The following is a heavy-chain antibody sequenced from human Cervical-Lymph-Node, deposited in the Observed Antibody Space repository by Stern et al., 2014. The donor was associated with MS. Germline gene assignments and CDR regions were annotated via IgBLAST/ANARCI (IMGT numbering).Heavy chain of an antibody. CDR2: IIPICGRA. CDR3: ARGWSYDILTGYSY. CDR1: GGTFSTYA. Sequence: VQLEESGAEVKKPGSSVKVSCKASGGTFSTYAISWVRQAPGQGLEWMGGIIPICGRANYAHKFQGRVSITADESTSTAYMELSSLRSEDTAVYYCARGWSYDILTGYSYWGQGTLVTVSS. V-gene: IGHV1-69*01. D-gene: IGHD3-9*01. J-gene: IGHJ4*02.